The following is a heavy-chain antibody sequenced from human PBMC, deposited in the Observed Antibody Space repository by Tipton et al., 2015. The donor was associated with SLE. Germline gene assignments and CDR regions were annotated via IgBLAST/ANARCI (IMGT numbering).Heavy chain of an antibody. CDR1: GGSISSYF. J-gene: IGHJ4*02. V-gene: IGHV4-59*12. CDR3: ARGGHSSSSNYFDY. CDR2: FYYSGTT. D-gene: IGHD6-6*01. Sequence: LRLSCTVSGGSISSYFWSWIRQPPGKGLEWIGYFYYSGTTNYNPSLKSRVTISVDTSKNQFSLKLSSVTAADTAVYYCARGGHSSSSNYFDYWGQGTLVTVSS.